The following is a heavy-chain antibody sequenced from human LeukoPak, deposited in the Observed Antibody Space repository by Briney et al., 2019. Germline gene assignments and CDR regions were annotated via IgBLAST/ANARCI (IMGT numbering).Heavy chain of an antibody. V-gene: IGHV3-23*01. CDR2: ISGSGGST. CDR1: GFTFSSYA. CDR3: ARDTSQSSGHDY. D-gene: IGHD6-19*01. Sequence: PGGSLRLSCAASGFTFSSYAMSWVRQAPEKGLEWVSAISGSGGSTYYVDSVKGRFTISRDNAKNSLYLQMNSLRAEDTAVYYCARDTSQSSGHDYWGQGTLVTVSS. J-gene: IGHJ4*02.